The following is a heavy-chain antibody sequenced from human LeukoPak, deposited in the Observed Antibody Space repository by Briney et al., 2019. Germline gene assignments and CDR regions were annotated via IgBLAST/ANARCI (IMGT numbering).Heavy chain of an antibody. Sequence: GGSLRLSCAASGFTFSSYGMHWVRQAPGKGLEWVAVISYDGSNKYYADSVKGRFTISRDNSKSTLYLQMNSLRAEDTAVYYCAKGVEYSSSARFDYWGQGTLVTVSS. CDR2: ISYDGSNK. CDR1: GFTFSSYG. CDR3: AKGVEYSSSARFDY. J-gene: IGHJ4*02. D-gene: IGHD6-6*01. V-gene: IGHV3-30*18.